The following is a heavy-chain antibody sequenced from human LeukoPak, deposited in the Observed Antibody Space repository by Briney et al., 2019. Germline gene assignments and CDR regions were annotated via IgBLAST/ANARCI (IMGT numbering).Heavy chain of an antibody. Sequence: GGSLRLSCAASGFTFSSYAMSWVRQAPGKGLEWVANIKQDGSEKYYVDSVKGRFTISRDNAKNSLYLQMNSLRAEDTAVYYCARAEDPYRYDYVWGSYRSNYYYYGMDVWGQGTTVTVSS. CDR3: ARAEDPYRYDYVWGSYRSNYYYYGMDV. J-gene: IGHJ6*02. D-gene: IGHD3-16*02. CDR1: GFTFSSYA. CDR2: IKQDGSEK. V-gene: IGHV3-7*01.